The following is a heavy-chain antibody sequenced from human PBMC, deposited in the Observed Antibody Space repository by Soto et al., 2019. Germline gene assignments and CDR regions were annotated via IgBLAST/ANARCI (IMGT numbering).Heavy chain of an antibody. CDR2: IFSNDEK. CDR1: GFSLSNARMG. Sequence: QVTLKESGPVLVKPTETLTLTCTVSGFSLSNARMGVSWIRQPPGKALEWLAHIFSNDEKSYSTSLKSRLTISKETSKSQVVLTMTNMDPVDTATYYCARSGGYCSGGSCYSDTYWFDPWGQGTLVTVSS. V-gene: IGHV2-26*01. CDR3: ARSGGYCSGGSCYSDTYWFDP. J-gene: IGHJ5*02. D-gene: IGHD2-15*01.